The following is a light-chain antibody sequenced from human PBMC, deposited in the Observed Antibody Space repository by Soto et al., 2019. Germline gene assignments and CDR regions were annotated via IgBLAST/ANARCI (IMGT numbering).Light chain of an antibody. J-gene: IGKJ1*01. CDR2: GAS. V-gene: IGKV3-20*01. CDR3: QQYGGAPWT. Sequence: EIVLTQSPGTLSLSPGERATLCCRASKSVSSSYLAWYQQRPGQPPRLLIFGASSRATGIPDRFSGSGSGTDFTLTISRLEPEDFAVYHCQQYGGAPWTFGQGTKVELK. CDR1: KSVSSSY.